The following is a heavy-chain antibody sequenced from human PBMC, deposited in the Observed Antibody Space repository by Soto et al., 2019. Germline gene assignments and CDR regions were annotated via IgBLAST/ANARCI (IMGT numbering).Heavy chain of an antibody. V-gene: IGHV6-1*01. Sequence: SQTVSLPCAISGVSVCTNSATWDWIRQSPSRALEWLGRTYHSSKWYNDYAVSVKGRITINPDTSNNQLSLQLNSVTPDDTAVYYCARLIGNSWLDSWGQGTLVTVSS. CDR1: GVSVCTNSAT. CDR3: ARLIGNSWLDS. J-gene: IGHJ5*01. D-gene: IGHD2-8*01. CDR2: TYHSSKWYN.